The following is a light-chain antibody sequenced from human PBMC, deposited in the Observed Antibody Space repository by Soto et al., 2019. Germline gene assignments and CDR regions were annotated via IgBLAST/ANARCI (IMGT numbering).Light chain of an antibody. V-gene: IGKV3-11*01. Sequence: EIVLTQSPATPSLSPGDRATLSCRATQSISRYLAWYQQKPGQAPRLLIYEASKKAAGSPARYSARGSGTVFTLTIAGLAAEDFAVYYCPQRSNGPSTFGGGNKVEIK. CDR3: PQRSNGPST. CDR1: QSISRY. J-gene: IGKJ4*01. CDR2: EAS.